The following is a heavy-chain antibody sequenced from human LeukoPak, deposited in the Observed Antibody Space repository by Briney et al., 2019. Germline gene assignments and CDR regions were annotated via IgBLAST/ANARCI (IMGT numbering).Heavy chain of an antibody. CDR2: IKQDEREK. D-gene: IGHD5-18*01. Sequence: PGGSLRLSCAASGFPFGNYWMSWVRQPPGKGLEWVANIKQDEREKYYVDSVKGRFTISRDNAKNSLYLQMNSLRAEDTAVYYCARDGGRIQLWFDYWGQGTLVTVSS. CDR3: ARDGGRIQLWFDY. V-gene: IGHV3-7*01. J-gene: IGHJ4*02. CDR1: GFPFGNYW.